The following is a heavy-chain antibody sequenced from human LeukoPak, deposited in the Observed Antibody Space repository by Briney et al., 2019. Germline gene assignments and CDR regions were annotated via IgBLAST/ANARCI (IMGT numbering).Heavy chain of an antibody. CDR2: IKQDGSEK. CDR1: GFTSSTAW. J-gene: IGHJ4*02. Sequence: GGSLTLSCAVSGFTSSTAWLTWVRQAPGKGLEWVANIKQDGSEKYYVDSVKGRFTISRDNAKNSLYLQMNSLRAEDTAVYYCASLGMTTVTPFDYWGQGTLVIVSS. V-gene: IGHV3-7*01. CDR3: ASLGMTTVTPFDY. D-gene: IGHD4-17*01.